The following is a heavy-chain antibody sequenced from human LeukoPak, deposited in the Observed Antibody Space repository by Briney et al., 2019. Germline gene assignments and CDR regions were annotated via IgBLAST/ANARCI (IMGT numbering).Heavy chain of an antibody. CDR2: INKDGSER. V-gene: IGHV3-7*01. D-gene: IGHD1-7*01. CDR3: ARDDDWNYEDY. CDR1: GFTFSSYG. Sequence: GGSLRLSCAASGFTFSSYGMHWVRQAPGKGLEWVANINKDGSERNYVDSVKGRFTISRDNAKNSLYLQMNSLRAEDTAVYYCARDDDWNYEDYWGQGTLVTVSS. J-gene: IGHJ4*02.